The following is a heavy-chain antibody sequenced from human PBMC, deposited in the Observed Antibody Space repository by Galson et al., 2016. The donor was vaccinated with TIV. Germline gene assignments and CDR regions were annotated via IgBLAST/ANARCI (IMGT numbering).Heavy chain of an antibody. CDR3: TKDINYDSSGYPYYVDV. V-gene: IGHV3-9*01. Sequence: SLRLSCAASGFTFDDYAMHWVRQAPGKGLEWVSGISWNSGNIDYADSVKGRFTISRDNAKNSLSLQMSSLRAEDTALYYCTKDINYDSSGYPYYVDVWGNGTTVTVSS. J-gene: IGHJ6*03. D-gene: IGHD3-22*01. CDR2: ISWNSGNI. CDR1: GFTFDDYA.